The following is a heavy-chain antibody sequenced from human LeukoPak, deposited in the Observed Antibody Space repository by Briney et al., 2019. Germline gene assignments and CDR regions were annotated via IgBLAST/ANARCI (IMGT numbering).Heavy chain of an antibody. CDR1: GFTVNNYA. Sequence: GGSVRRYCAAYGFTVNNYAMSRDRQGPGNELEWDSSISGSGGSSYYADSGKGRFTISRDNSKNTLYLQMNSLGAEDTAVYYCSNGYGPRFDYWGQGTLVTVSS. J-gene: IGHJ4*02. CDR2: ISGSGGSS. CDR3: SNGYGPRFDY. D-gene: IGHD4-17*01. V-gene: IGHV3-23*01.